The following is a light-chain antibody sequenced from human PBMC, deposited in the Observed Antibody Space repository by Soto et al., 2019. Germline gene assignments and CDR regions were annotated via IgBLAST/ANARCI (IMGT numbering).Light chain of an antibody. J-gene: IGKJ3*01. CDR1: QSVGSN. Sequence: DIVLTQSPATLSLSPGERATLSCRASQSVGSNLAWYQQKPGQAPRLLIYDASNRATGIPARFSGTGSGTDFTLTISSLEPEDFAAYYCQQRSNGPLFTFGPGTKVDIK. CDR2: DAS. V-gene: IGKV3-11*01. CDR3: QQRSNGPLFT.